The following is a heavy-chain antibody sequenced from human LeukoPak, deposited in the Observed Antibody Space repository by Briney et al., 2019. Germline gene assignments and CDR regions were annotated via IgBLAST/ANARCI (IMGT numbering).Heavy chain of an antibody. CDR1: GFTFGTSA. CDR3: AKGSLGSWYYFDY. D-gene: IGHD6-13*01. V-gene: IGHV3-23*01. CDR2: FGRSGSDT. J-gene: IGHJ4*02. Sequence: GGSLRLSCAASGFTFGTSAMSWVRQAPGKGPEWVATFGRSGSDTYYSDSVKGRFTIFRDNSKNTLYLQMNSLRDEDTAVYYCAKGSLGSWYYFDYWGQGTLVTVSS.